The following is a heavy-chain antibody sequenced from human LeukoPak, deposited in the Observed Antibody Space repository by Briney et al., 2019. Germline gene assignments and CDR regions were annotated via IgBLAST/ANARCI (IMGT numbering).Heavy chain of an antibody. J-gene: IGHJ5*02. V-gene: IGHV4-59*08. Sequence: PSETLSLTCTVSGGSISSYYWSWIRQPPGKGLEWIGYIYYSGNTNYNPSLKSRVTISVDTSKNQFSLKLSSVTAADTAVYYCARHQLGRNWFDPWGQGTLVTVSS. D-gene: IGHD1-26*01. CDR2: IYYSGNT. CDR3: ARHQLGRNWFDP. CDR1: GGSISSYY.